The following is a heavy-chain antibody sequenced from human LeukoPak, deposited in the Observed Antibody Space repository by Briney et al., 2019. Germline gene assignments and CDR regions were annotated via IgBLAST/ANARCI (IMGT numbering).Heavy chain of an antibody. V-gene: IGHV4-39*07. D-gene: IGHD6-19*01. CDR2: IYYSGST. CDR1: GGSISSSSYY. CDR3: ARTGYSSGWFDP. J-gene: IGHJ5*02. Sequence: PSETLSLTCTVSGGSISSSSYYWGWIRQPPGKGLEWIGSIYYSGSTYYNPSLKSRVTISVDTSKNQFSLKLSSVTAADTAVYYCARTGYSSGWFDPWGQGTPVTVSS.